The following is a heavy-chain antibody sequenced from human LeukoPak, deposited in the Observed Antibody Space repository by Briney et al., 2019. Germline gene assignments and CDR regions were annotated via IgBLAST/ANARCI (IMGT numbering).Heavy chain of an antibody. Sequence: ASVKVSCKASGYTFTGYYMHWVRQAPGQGLEWMGWINPNSGGTNYAQKFQGWVTMTRDTSISTAYMELSRLRSDDTAVYYCARGSLSGSSWSRGLYNWFDPWGQGTLVTVSS. J-gene: IGHJ5*02. V-gene: IGHV1-2*04. D-gene: IGHD6-13*01. CDR3: ARGSLSGSSWSRGLYNWFDP. CDR2: INPNSGGT. CDR1: GYTFTGYY.